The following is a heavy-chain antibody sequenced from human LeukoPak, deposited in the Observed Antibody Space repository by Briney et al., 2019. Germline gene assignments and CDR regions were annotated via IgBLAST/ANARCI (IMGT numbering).Heavy chain of an antibody. Sequence: PGGSLRLSCTASGFTFGDYAVSWVRQAPGKGLEWVGFIRSKAYGGTIEYAASVKGRFTISRDDSENTLYLQMSSLKTEDTAVYYCTTDISAVLYWGQGTLVTVSS. CDR3: TTDISAVLY. J-gene: IGHJ4*02. CDR2: IRSKAYGGTI. D-gene: IGHD1-14*01. CDR1: GFTFGDYA. V-gene: IGHV3-49*04.